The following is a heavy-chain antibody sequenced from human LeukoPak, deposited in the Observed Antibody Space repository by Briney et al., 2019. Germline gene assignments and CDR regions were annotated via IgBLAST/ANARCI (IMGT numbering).Heavy chain of an antibody. CDR1: GFTVSSNY. CDR3: ARSTRYIFDY. J-gene: IGHJ4*02. CDR2: IYSGGST. Sequence: GGSLRLSFAASGFTVSSNYMSWVRQAPGKGLEWVSVIYSGGSTYYADSVKGRFTISRDNSKNTLYLQMNSLRAEDTAVYYCARSTRYIFDYWGQGTLVTVSS. D-gene: IGHD2-2*02. V-gene: IGHV3-53*01.